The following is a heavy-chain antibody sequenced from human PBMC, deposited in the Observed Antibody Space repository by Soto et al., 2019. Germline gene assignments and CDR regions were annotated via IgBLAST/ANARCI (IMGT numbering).Heavy chain of an antibody. Sequence: TLSLTCTVSGGSISSGGYYWSWIRQHPGKGLEWIGYIYYSGSTYYNPSLKSRVTISVDTSKNQFSLKLSSVTAADTAVYYCARDRRYCSSTSCYEGYYYYYGMDVWGQGTTVTV. V-gene: IGHV4-31*03. CDR3: ARDRRYCSSTSCYEGYYYYYGMDV. D-gene: IGHD2-2*01. J-gene: IGHJ6*02. CDR1: GGSISSGGYY. CDR2: IYYSGST.